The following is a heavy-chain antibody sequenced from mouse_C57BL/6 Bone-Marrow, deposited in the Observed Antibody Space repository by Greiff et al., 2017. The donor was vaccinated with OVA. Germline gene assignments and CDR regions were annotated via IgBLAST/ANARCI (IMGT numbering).Heavy chain of an antibody. D-gene: IGHD4-1*01. Sequence: VQLQQSGPELVKPGASVKISCKASGYTFTDYYMNWVKQSHGKSLEWIGDINPNNGGTSYNQKFKGKATLTVDKSSSTAYMELRSLTSEDSAVYYCARENWASAWFAYWGQGTLVTVSA. V-gene: IGHV1-26*01. CDR1: GYTFTDYY. CDR2: INPNNGGT. J-gene: IGHJ3*01. CDR3: ARENWASAWFAY.